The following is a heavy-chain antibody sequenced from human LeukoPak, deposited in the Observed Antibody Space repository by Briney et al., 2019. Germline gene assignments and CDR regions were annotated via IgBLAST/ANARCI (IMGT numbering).Heavy chain of an antibody. CDR1: GGSISSGDYY. D-gene: IGHD2-2*01. J-gene: IGHJ4*02. CDR3: ARYWGGVVVPGASFDY. V-gene: IGHV4-30-4*01. Sequence: ASQTLSLTCTVSGGSISSGDYYWSWIRQPPGKGLEWIGYIYYSGSTYYNPSLKSRVTISVDTSKNQFSLKLSSVTAADTAVYYCARYWGGVVVPGASFDYWGQGTLVTVSS. CDR2: IYYSGST.